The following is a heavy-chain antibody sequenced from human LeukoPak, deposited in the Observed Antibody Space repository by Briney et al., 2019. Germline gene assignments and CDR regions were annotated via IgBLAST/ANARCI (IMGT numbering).Heavy chain of an antibody. CDR3: ATIVVVPAGRRHVY. Sequence: SETLSLTCTVSGYSISSGYYWGWIRQPPGKGLEWIGSIYYSGSTYYNPSLKSRVTISVDTSKNQFSLKLSSVTAADTAVYYCATIVVVPAGRRHVYWGQGTLVTVSS. CDR2: IYYSGST. D-gene: IGHD2-2*01. CDR1: GYSISSGYY. J-gene: IGHJ4*02. V-gene: IGHV4-38-2*02.